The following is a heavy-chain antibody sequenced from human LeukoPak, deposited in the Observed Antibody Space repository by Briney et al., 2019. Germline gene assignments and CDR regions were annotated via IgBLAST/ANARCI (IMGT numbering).Heavy chain of an antibody. CDR1: GFTFSSYW. CDR2: IYTSGST. V-gene: IGHV4-4*07. J-gene: IGHJ5*02. D-gene: IGHD3-10*01. CDR3: ARGGYYGLGNDFRFDP. Sequence: GSLRLSCAASGFTFSSYWMSWIRQPAGKGLEWIGRIYTSGSTNYNPSLKSRVTISVDTSKNQFSLKLSSVTPADTAVYYCARGGYYGLGNDFRFDPWGQGTLVTVSS.